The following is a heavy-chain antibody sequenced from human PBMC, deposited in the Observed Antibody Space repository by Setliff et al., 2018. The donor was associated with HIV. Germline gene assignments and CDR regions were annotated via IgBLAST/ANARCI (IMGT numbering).Heavy chain of an antibody. V-gene: IGHV4-34*01. CDR3: ARTITTFGVIGRGGRMDV. CDR1: GGSFSGYS. Sequence: SETLSLTCAVYGGSFSGYSWTWIRQSPGKGLEWIGEMNHSEHYHNPTLKSRVTISMDTSKNQFSLELSSVTAADTALYYCARTITTFGVIGRGGRMDVWGKGTTVTVSS. CDR2: MNHSEH. J-gene: IGHJ6*04. D-gene: IGHD3-3*01.